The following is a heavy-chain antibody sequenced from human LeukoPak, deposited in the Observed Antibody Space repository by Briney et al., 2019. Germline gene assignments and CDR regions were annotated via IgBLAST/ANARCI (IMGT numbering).Heavy chain of an antibody. Sequence: GGSLRLSCAASGFTFSNYAMSRVRQAPGKGLEWVSVLYSGYSTYYTDSVKGRFTISRDNSKNTLYLQMSILRTEDTAMYYCARVGLLAGYHAFDVWGLGTLVIVSS. D-gene: IGHD3-9*01. J-gene: IGHJ3*01. CDR1: GFTFSNYA. CDR2: LYSGYST. V-gene: IGHV3-53*01. CDR3: ARVGLLAGYHAFDV.